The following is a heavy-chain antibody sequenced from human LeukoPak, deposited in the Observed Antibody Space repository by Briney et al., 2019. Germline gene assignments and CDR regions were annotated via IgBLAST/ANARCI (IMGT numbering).Heavy chain of an antibody. Sequence: SETLSLTCTVSGGSISSYYWSWIRQPPGKGLEWIGYIYYSGSTNYNPSLKSRVTISVDTSKNQFSLKLSSVTAADTAVYYCARLTGDKDFDYWGQGTLVTVSS. D-gene: IGHD7-27*01. V-gene: IGHV4-59*01. CDR1: GGSISSYY. CDR3: ARLTGDKDFDY. J-gene: IGHJ4*02. CDR2: IYYSGST.